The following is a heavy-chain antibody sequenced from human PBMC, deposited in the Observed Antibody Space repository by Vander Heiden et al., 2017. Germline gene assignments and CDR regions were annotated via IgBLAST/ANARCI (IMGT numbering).Heavy chain of an antibody. V-gene: IGHV3-33*01. J-gene: IGHJ4*02. CDR2: IWYDGSNK. Sequence: QVQLVESGGGVVQPGRSLRLSCAASGFTFSSYGMHWVRQAPGKGLGWVAVIWYDGSNKYYADSVKGRFTISRDNSKNTLYLQMNSLRAEDTAVYYCARAYRLTQYFDYWGQGTLVTVSS. CDR3: ARAYRLTQYFDY. CDR1: GFTFSSYG. D-gene: IGHD1-26*01.